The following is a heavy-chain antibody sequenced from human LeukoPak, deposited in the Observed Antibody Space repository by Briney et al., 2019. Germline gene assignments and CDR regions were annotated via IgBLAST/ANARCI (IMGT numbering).Heavy chain of an antibody. CDR3: AKEYNWNIHALDY. J-gene: IGHJ4*02. Sequence: GGSLRLSCAAAGFTFSSYAMSWVRQAPGKGLEWVSAISGSGGSTYYADSVKGRFTISRDNSKNTLYLQMDSLRAEDTAVYYCAKEYNWNIHALDYWGQGTLVTVSS. CDR1: GFTFSSYA. V-gene: IGHV3-23*01. CDR2: ISGSGGST. D-gene: IGHD1/OR15-1a*01.